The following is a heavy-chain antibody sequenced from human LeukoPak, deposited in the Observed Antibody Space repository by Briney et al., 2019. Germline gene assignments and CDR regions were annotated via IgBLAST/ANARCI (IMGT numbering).Heavy chain of an antibody. Sequence: SETLSLTCTVSGGSISSYYWSWIRQPPGKGLEWIGYIYYSGSTNYNPSLKSRVTISVDTSKNQFSLKLSSVTAADTAVYYCASTAAAGGYYYMDVWGKGTTVTVSS. V-gene: IGHV4-59*01. CDR2: IYYSGST. CDR3: ASTAAAGGYYYMDV. CDR1: GGSISSYY. J-gene: IGHJ6*03. D-gene: IGHD6-13*01.